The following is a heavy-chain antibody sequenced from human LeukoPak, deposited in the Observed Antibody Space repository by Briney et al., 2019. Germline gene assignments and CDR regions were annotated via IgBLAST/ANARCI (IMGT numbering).Heavy chain of an antibody. J-gene: IGHJ6*02. D-gene: IGHD6-25*01. CDR3: ARRRGGRGDYYYGMDV. Sequence: SETLSLTCTVSGGSISSYYWSWIRQPAGKGLEWSGRIYSSGSTNYNPSLKSRVTISVDTSKNQFSLKLSSVTAADTAVYYCARRRGGRGDYYYGMDVWGQGTTVTVSS. V-gene: IGHV4-4*07. CDR2: IYSSGST. CDR1: GGSISSYY.